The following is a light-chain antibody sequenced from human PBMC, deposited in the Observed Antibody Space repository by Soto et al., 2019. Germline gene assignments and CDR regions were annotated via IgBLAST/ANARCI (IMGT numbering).Light chain of an antibody. Sequence: QSVLTQPPSASGTPGQRVTISCSGSSSNIGSNTVNWYQQLPGTAPKLLIYSNNQRPSGVSYRFSGSKSGNTASLTISGLQAEDEADYFCSSYSISTAYLFGTGTKLTVL. CDR1: SSNIGSNT. CDR2: SNN. CDR3: SSYSISTAYL. J-gene: IGLJ1*01. V-gene: IGLV1-44*01.